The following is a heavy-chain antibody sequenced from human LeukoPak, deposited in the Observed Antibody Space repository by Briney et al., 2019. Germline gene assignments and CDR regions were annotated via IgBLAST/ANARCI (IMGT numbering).Heavy chain of an antibody. J-gene: IGHJ5*02. CDR1: GFTFSSYA. D-gene: IGHD2-2*01. CDR3: ARGALGYCSSTSCFATQFGA. V-gene: IGHV3-64*01. Sequence: GGSLRLSCAASGFTFSSYAMHWVRQAPGKGLEYVSAISSNGGSTYYANSVKGRFTISRDNSKNTLYLQMGSLRAEDMAVYYCARGALGYCSSTSCFATQFGAWGQGTLVAVSS. CDR2: ISSNGGST.